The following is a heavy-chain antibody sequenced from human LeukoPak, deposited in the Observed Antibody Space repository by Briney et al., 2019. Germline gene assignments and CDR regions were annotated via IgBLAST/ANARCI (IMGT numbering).Heavy chain of an antibody. CDR1: GDSIRDYY. D-gene: IGHD3-10*01. J-gene: IGHJ5*02. Sequence: KPSETLSLTCTVSGDSIRDYYWNWMRQPPGKGLEGIGYIYYGGSTNYNPSLKSRVTISVDTSKNQFSLRLSSVTAADTAVYYCARLRFGELSWFDPWGQGTLVTVSS. CDR3: ARLRFGELSWFDP. V-gene: IGHV4-59*01. CDR2: IYYGGST.